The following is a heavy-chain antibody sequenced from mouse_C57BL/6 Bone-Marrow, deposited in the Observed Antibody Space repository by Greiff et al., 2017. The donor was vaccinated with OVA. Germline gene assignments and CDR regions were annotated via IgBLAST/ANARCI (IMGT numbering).Heavy chain of an antibody. Sequence: QVQLKESGPELVKPGASVKISCKASGYAFSSSWMNWVKQRPGKGLEWIGRIYPGDGDTNYNGKFKGKATLTADKSSSTAYMQLSSLTSEDSAVYFCARRYYGAMDYWGQGTSVTVSS. CDR3: ARRYYGAMDY. D-gene: IGHD1-1*01. V-gene: IGHV1-82*01. J-gene: IGHJ4*01. CDR1: GYAFSSSW. CDR2: IYPGDGDT.